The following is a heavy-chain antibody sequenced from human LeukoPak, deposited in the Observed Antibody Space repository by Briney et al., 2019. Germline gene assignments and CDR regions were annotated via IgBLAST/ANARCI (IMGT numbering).Heavy chain of an antibody. J-gene: IGHJ6*04. V-gene: IGHV3-11*06. CDR1: GFTFSDYY. D-gene: IGHD6-19*01. CDR2: ISSSSSYT. CDR3: ARAGGGSGWYKRYYGMDV. Sequence: GGSLRLSCAASGFTFSDYYMSWIRQAPGKGLEWVSYISSSSSYTNHADSVKGRFTISRDNAKNSLYLQMNSLRAEDTAVYYCARAGGGSGWYKRYYGMDVWGKGTTVTVSS.